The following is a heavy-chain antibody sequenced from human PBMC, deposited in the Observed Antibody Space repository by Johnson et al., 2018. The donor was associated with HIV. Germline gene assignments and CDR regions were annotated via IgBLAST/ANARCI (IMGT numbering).Heavy chain of an antibody. V-gene: IGHV3-30*04. D-gene: IGHD1-26*01. Sequence: QVQLVESGGCVVQPGRSLRLSCAASGFSFSSYAMHWVRQAPGKGLEWVAVVSYDGSERYYGDSVKGRFTISRDNSRNTLYLEMNSLRAEDTAVYYCARDGSDVVGAPLQAFDIWGQGTMVTVSS. CDR3: ARDGSDVVGAPLQAFDI. CDR1: GFSFSSYA. CDR2: VSYDGSER. J-gene: IGHJ3*02.